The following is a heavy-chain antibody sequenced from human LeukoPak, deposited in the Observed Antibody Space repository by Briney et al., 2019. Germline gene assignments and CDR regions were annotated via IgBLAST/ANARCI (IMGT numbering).Heavy chain of an antibody. CDR1: GYTLTELS. CDR3: ATDRGY. J-gene: IGHJ4*02. CDR2: FDPEDGET. V-gene: IGHV1-24*01. Sequence: ASVTVSCKGSGYTLTELSMHWVRQAPGTGLEWMGGFDPEDGETIYAQKFQGRVTMTEDTSTDTAYMELSSLTSDDAAVYYCATDRGYGGQGTLVTVSS.